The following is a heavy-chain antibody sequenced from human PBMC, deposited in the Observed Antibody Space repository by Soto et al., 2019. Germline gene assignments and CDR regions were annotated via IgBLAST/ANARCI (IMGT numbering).Heavy chain of an antibody. CDR3: ARESDAPVGTMIVVAKGAFDI. CDR1: GFTFSSYS. V-gene: IGHV3-21*01. J-gene: IGHJ3*02. D-gene: IGHD3-22*01. Sequence: GGSLRLSCAASGFTFSSYSMNWVRQAPGKGLEWVSSISSSSSYIYYADSVKGRFTISRDNAKNSLYLQMNSLRAEDTAVYYCARESDAPVGTMIVVAKGAFDIWGQGTMVTVSS. CDR2: ISSSSSYI.